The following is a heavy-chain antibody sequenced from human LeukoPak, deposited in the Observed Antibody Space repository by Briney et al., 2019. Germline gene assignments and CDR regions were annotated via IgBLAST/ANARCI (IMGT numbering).Heavy chain of an antibody. V-gene: IGHV4-59*08. CDR3: ARLRNYSRLAPGAFDI. Sequence: SETLSLTCTVSGGSISSYYWSWIRQPPGKGLEWIGYIYYSGSTNYNPSLKSRVTISVDTSKNQFSLKLSSVTAADTAVYYCARLRNYSRLAPGAFDIWGQGTMVTVSS. J-gene: IGHJ3*02. D-gene: IGHD2-15*01. CDR1: GGSISSYY. CDR2: IYYSGST.